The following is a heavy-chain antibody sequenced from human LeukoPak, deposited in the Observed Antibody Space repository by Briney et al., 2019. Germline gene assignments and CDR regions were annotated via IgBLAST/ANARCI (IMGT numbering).Heavy chain of an antibody. V-gene: IGHV3-74*01. J-gene: IGHJ4*02. CDR3: ARAYNSHFDY. D-gene: IGHD1-1*01. CDR2: IKSDGSST. Sequence: GGSLRLSCAASGFTFSSYWMHWVRQAPGKGLVCVSRIKSDGSSTSYADSVKGRFTVSRDDAKNTLYLQMNSLRAEDTAVYYCARAYNSHFDYWGQGALVTVSS. CDR1: GFTFSSYW.